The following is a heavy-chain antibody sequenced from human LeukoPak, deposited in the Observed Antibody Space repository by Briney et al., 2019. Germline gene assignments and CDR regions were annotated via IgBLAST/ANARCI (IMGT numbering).Heavy chain of an antibody. CDR3: ARDDDDYGGNSSAFDI. CDR2: INHSGST. Sequence: PSETLSLTCAIDGGSFSGYYWSWIREPPGKELEWIGEINHSGSTNYNPSLKSRVTISVDTSKNQFSLKLSSVTAADTAVYYCARDDDDYGGNSSAFDIWGQGTMVTVSS. J-gene: IGHJ3*02. V-gene: IGHV4-34*01. D-gene: IGHD4-23*01. CDR1: GGSFSGYY.